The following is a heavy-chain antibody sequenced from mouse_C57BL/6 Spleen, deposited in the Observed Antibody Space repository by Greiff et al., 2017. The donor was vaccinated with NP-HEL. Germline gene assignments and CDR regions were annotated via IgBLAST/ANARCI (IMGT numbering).Heavy chain of an antibody. CDR2: IDPSDSET. CDR1: GYTFTSYW. J-gene: IGHJ4*01. D-gene: IGHD1-1*01. CDR3: ARDGRSSWDY. Sequence: VQLQQPGAELVRPGSSVKLSCKASGYTFTSYWMHWVKQRPIQGLEWIGNIDPSDSETHYNQKFKDKATLTVDKSSSTAYMQLSSLTSEDSAVYYCARDGRSSWDYWGQGTSVTVSA. V-gene: IGHV1-52*01.